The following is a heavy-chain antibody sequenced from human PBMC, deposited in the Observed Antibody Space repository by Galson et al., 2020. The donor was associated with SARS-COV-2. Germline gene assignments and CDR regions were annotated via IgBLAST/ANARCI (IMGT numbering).Heavy chain of an antibody. CDR3: ARDRLRYFDWLSPDAFDI. Sequence: GGSLRLSCAASGFTFSSYAMHWVRQAPGKGLEWVAVISYDGSNKYYADSVKGRFTISRDNSKNTLYLQMNSLRAEDTAVYYCARDRLRYFDWLSPDAFDIWGQGTMVTVSS. D-gene: IGHD3-9*01. CDR2: ISYDGSNK. V-gene: IGHV3-30*04. J-gene: IGHJ3*02. CDR1: GFTFSSYA.